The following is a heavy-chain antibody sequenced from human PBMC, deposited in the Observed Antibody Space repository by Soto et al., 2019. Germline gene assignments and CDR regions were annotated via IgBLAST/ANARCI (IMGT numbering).Heavy chain of an antibody. CDR3: VKGKQMLRYYFEF. D-gene: IGHD4-17*01. CDR2: ITSEGDRT. V-gene: IGHV3-64D*06. Sequence: PGGSLRLSCSSSGFTFSNYARHWVRQAPGKGLEYVSGITSEGDRTWHADSVKDRFTISRDNSKNTLYLQMSSLRVEDTAIYYCVKGKQMLRYYFEFSGPGNLLTVSS. J-gene: IGHJ4*01. CDR1: GFTFSNYA.